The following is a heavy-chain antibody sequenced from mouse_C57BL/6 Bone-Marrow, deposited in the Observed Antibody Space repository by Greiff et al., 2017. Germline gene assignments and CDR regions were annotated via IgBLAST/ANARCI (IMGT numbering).Heavy chain of an antibody. CDR3: ARGGWSFAY. D-gene: IGHD1-1*02. Sequence: QVHVKQPGAELVRPGSSVTLSCTASGYTFTSYWMHWVKQRPIQGLEWIGNIDPSDSATHYTPQFKDKATFTVPKSSRTSYMQHSSLTSEDSAVYNGARGGWSFAYWGQGTLVTVSA. CDR2: IDPSDSAT. J-gene: IGHJ3*01. V-gene: IGHV1-52*01. CDR1: GYTFTSYW.